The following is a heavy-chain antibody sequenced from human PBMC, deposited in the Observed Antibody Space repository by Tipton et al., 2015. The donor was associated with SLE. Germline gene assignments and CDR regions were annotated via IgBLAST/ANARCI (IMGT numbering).Heavy chain of an antibody. V-gene: IGHV4-34*01. D-gene: IGHD2-2*01. CDR3: ARGRKNMPPKRDAFDI. Sequence: TLSLTCAVYGGSFSGYYWSWIRQPPGKGLEWIGEINHSGSTNYNPSLKSRVTISVDTSKNQFSLKLSSVPAADTAVYYCARGRKNMPPKRDAFDIWGQGTMVTVSS. CDR2: INHSGST. J-gene: IGHJ3*02. CDR1: GGSFSGYY.